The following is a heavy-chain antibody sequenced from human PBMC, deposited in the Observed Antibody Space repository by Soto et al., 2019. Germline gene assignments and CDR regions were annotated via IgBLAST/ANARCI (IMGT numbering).Heavy chain of an antibody. V-gene: IGHV4-4*02. CDR3: ARLNRDYYYYGMDV. Sequence: SETLSLTCAVSVDPISSSKWWTCVRQTPGKGLEWIGKIDQNGITNYNPSLESRVTILKDNSKNQLSLKLTSVTAADSAVYYCARLNRDYYYYGMDVWGQGATVTVSS. CDR2: IDQNGIT. J-gene: IGHJ6*02. CDR1: VDPISSSKW.